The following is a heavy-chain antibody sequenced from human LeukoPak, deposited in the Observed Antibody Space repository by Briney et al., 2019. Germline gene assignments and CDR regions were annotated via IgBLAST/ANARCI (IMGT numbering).Heavy chain of an antibody. D-gene: IGHD3-10*01. CDR1: GFTFSSYA. CDR2: ISGSGGST. CDR3: AKDLLQLWFGGGDWFDP. V-gene: IGHV3-23*01. Sequence: GGSLRLSCAASGFTFSSYAMSWVRQAPGKGLEWVSAISGSGGSTYYADSVKGRFTISRDNSKNTLYLQMNSLRAEDTAVYYCAKDLLQLWFGGGDWFDPWGQGTLVTVSS. J-gene: IGHJ5*02.